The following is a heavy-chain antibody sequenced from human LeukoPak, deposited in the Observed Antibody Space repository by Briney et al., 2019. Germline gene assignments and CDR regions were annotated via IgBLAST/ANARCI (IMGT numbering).Heavy chain of an antibody. CDR3: ARYRDYGDYFDY. CDR2: IIPIFGTA. J-gene: IGHJ4*02. Sequence: ASVKVSCTASGGTFSSYAISWVRQAPGQGLEWMGGIIPIFGTANYAQKFQGRVTITADESTSTAYMELSSLRSEDTAVYYCARYRDYGDYFDYWGQGTLVTVSS. CDR1: GGTFSSYA. V-gene: IGHV1-69*13. D-gene: IGHD4-17*01.